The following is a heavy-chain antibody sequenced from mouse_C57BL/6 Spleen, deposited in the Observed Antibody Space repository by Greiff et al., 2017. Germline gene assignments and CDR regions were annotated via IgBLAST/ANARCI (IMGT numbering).Heavy chain of an antibody. CDR1: GYAFSSSW. CDR3: AKGTGTGAMDY. Sequence: QVQLQQSGPELVKPGASVKISCKASGYAFSSSWMNWVKQRPGKGLEWIGRIYPGDGDTNYNGTFKGKATLTADKSSSTAYMQLSSLTSEDSAVYFCAKGTGTGAMDYWGQGTSVTVSS. V-gene: IGHV1-82*01. CDR2: IYPGDGDT. D-gene: IGHD4-1*01. J-gene: IGHJ4*01.